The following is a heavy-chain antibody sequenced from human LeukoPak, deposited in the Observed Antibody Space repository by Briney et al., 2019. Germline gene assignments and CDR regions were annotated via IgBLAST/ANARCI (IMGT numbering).Heavy chain of an antibody. Sequence: SGGSLRLSCAASGFTFRNHGMHWVRQAPGKGLEWVAVISYDGSNKYYADSVKGRFTISRDNSKNTLYLQMNSLRAEDTAVYYCARGAAAMADYFGYWGQGTLVTVSS. CDR1: GFTFRNHG. J-gene: IGHJ4*02. V-gene: IGHV3-30*19. CDR3: ARGAAAMADYFGY. D-gene: IGHD2-2*01. CDR2: ISYDGSNK.